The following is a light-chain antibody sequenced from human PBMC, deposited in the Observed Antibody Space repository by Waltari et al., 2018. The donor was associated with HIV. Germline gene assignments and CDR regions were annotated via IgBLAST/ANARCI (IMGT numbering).Light chain of an antibody. Sequence: QSALTPPPSVSGSLGPSVTISCTGTSSDVGNYNEVSWYQQSPGTAPKLKIYDVSNRPSGVRDRFSGFKSGNTASLTISGLQAEDEADYYCSSFTTSITVVFGGGTKLTVL. J-gene: IGLJ2*01. CDR1: SSDVGNYNE. CDR3: SSFTTSITVV. V-gene: IGLV2-18*02. CDR2: DVS.